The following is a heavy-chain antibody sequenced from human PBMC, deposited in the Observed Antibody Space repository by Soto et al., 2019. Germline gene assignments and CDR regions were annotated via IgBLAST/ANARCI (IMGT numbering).Heavy chain of an antibody. D-gene: IGHD2-2*01. Sequence: QVQLQESGPGLVKPSETLSLTCTVSGGSVSSGSYYWSWIRQPPGKGLEWIGYIYYSGSTNYNPSLKSRVTLSVDTSKNQFALKLSSVTAADTAVYYCARDDAGYERPFDHWCQGTLVTVST. CDR2: IYYSGST. CDR3: ARDDAGYERPFDH. CDR1: GGSVSSGSYY. V-gene: IGHV4-61*01. J-gene: IGHJ4*02.